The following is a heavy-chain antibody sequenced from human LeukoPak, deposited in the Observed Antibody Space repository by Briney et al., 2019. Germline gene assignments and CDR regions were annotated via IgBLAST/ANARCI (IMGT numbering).Heavy chain of an antibody. CDR2: ISYDGSNK. CDR1: GFTFSSYA. Sequence: GRSLRLSCAASGFTFSSYAMHWVRQAPGKGLEWVAVISYDGSNKYYADSVKGRFTISRDNSKNTLYLQMNSLRAEDTAVYYCAKACYYGSGNQFDYWGQGTPVTVSS. V-gene: IGHV3-30-3*01. D-gene: IGHD3-10*01. J-gene: IGHJ4*02. CDR3: AKACYYGSGNQFDY.